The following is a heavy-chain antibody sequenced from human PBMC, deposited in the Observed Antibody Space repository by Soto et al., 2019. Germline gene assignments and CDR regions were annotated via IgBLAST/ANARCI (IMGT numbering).Heavy chain of an antibody. J-gene: IGHJ6*02. Sequence: SGPTLVNPTQTLTLTCTFSGVSLSTSGRCVSWIRQPPGKALDWLALIDWDDDKYYSTSLKTRLTISKDTSKNQVVLTMTNMDRVDAATYYCARNPSNSSGYAQGMDVFGQRITVT. CDR2: IDWDDDK. CDR3: ARNPSNSSGYAQGMDV. D-gene: IGHD3-22*01. V-gene: IGHV2-70*01. CDR1: GVSLSTSGRC.